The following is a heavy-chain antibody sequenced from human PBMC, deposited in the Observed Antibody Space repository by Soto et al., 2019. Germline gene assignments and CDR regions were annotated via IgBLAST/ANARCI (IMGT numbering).Heavy chain of an antibody. Sequence: ASVKVSCKASGYTFTSYGISWVRQAPGQGLEWMGWISAYNGNTNYAQKLQGRVTMTTDTSTSTAYMELRSLRSDDTAVYYCARRCFPFNYDGSGSYLVNWGQGTLVTVS. V-gene: IGHV1-18*01. CDR3: ARRCFPFNYDGSGSYLVN. CDR1: GYTFTSYG. D-gene: IGHD3-10*01. CDR2: ISAYNGNT. J-gene: IGHJ4*02.